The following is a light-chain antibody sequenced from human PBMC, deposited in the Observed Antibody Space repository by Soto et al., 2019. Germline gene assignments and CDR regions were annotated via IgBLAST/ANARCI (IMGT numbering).Light chain of an antibody. CDR3: QQYNEWPET. CDR2: GAS. J-gene: IGKJ1*01. V-gene: IGKV3-15*01. CDR1: HNVRRS. Sequence: EILMTQSPATLSVSPGERATLSCRASHNVRRSLAWYQQKAGQAPRLLIHGASTRATGIPGRFSGSGSGTEFTLIISSLQSEDFEVYYCQQYNEWPETFGHGTKVDIK.